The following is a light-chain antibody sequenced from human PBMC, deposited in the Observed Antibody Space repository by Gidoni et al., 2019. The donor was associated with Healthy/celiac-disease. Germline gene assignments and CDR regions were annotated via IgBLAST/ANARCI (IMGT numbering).Light chain of an antibody. CDR1: ALPKHY. CDR2: KDS. Sequence: SYELTQPPSVAVYPGQTARITCSGDALPKHYAYWYQQKPGQAPVLVIYKDSERPAGIPERFSGSSSGTTVTLTISGVQSEDEADYYCQSADSSGTYVFGTGTKVTVL. J-gene: IGLJ1*01. V-gene: IGLV3-25*03. CDR3: QSADSSGTYV.